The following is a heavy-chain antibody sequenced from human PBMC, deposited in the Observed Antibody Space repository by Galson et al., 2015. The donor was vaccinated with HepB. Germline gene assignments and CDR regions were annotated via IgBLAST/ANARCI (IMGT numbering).Heavy chain of an antibody. J-gene: IGHJ2*01. D-gene: IGHD6-13*01. Sequence: SVKVSCKASGYTFTSYGISWVRQAPGQGLEWMGWISAYNGNTNYAQKLQGRVTMTTDTSTSTAYMELRSLRSDDTAVYYCARERDFEAAGWYFDLWGRGTLVTVSS. V-gene: IGHV1-18*01. CDR3: ARERDFEAAGWYFDL. CDR1: GYTFTSYG. CDR2: ISAYNGNT.